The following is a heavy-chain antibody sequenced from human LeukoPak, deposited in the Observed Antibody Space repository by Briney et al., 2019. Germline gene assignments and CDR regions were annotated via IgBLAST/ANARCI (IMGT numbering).Heavy chain of an antibody. Sequence: GGSLRLSCAASCFTFSSYWMHWVRQAPGKGLVWVSRIKSDGSSTSYADSVKGRFTISRDNAKNSLYLQMNSLKVEDTAIYYCGRDNWVVCWGQRTLVTLSS. J-gene: IGHJ5*01. V-gene: IGHV3-74*01. CDR1: CFTFSSYW. CDR2: IKSDGSST. CDR3: GRDNWVVC.